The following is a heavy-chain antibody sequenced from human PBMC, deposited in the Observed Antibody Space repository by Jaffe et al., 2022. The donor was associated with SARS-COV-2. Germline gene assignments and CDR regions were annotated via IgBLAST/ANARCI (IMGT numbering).Heavy chain of an antibody. Sequence: QVQLVQSGAEVKTPGASVKVSCRASGYTFTGNYIHWVRQAPGQGLEWMGWIYPNSGATRYAQRFQGRVTMTRDTSISTAYMELSSLRSDDTAVYYCARDESGNNFHYWGQGTLVTVSS. CDR3: ARDESGNNFHY. CDR2: IYPNSGAT. D-gene: IGHD5-12*01. J-gene: IGHJ4*02. CDR1: GYTFTGNY. V-gene: IGHV1-2*02.